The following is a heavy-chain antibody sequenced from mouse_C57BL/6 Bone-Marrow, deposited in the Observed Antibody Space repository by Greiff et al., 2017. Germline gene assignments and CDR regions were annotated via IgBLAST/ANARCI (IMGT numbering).Heavy chain of an antibody. J-gene: IGHJ4*01. V-gene: IGHV3-6*01. CDR2: ISYDGSN. CDR1: GYSITSGYY. CDR3: ARARFRPYYYAMDY. Sequence: EVKLMESVPGLVKPSQSLSLTCSVTGYSITSGYYWNWIRQFPGNKLEWMGYISYDGSNNYNPSHKNRISITRDTSKNQFFLKLNSVTTENTATYYCARARFRPYYYAMDYWGQGTSVTVSS.